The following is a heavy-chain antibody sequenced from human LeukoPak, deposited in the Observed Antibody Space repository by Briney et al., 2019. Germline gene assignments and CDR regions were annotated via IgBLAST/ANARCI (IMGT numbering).Heavy chain of an antibody. J-gene: IGHJ4*02. Sequence: SETLSLTCTVSGGSISSYYWSWIRQPPGQGQEWIGYIYYSGSTNYNPSLKSRVTISVDTSKNQFSLKLSYVTAADTAVYCCARGSYYYDSSGGFDYWGQGTLVTVSS. CDR2: IYYSGST. CDR3: ARGSYYYDSSGGFDY. V-gene: IGHV4-59*01. CDR1: GGSISSYY. D-gene: IGHD3-22*01.